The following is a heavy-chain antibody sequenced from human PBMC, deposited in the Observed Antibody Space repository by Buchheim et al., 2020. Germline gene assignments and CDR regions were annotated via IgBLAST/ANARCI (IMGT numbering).Heavy chain of an antibody. V-gene: IGHV3-23*01. J-gene: IGHJ6*02. CDR3: AKLGPLDTAMVTDYYYYHGMDV. CDR2: ISGSGGST. Sequence: EVQLLESGGGLVQPGGSLRLSCAASGFTFSSYAMSWVRQAPGKGLEWVSAISGSGGSTYYADSVKGRFTISRDNSKNTLYLQMNSLRAEDTAVYYCAKLGPLDTAMVTDYYYYHGMDVWGQGTT. CDR1: GFTFSSYA. D-gene: IGHD5-18*01.